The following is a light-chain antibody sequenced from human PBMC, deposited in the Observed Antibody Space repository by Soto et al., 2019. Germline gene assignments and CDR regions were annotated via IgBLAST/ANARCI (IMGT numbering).Light chain of an antibody. CDR2: GAS. V-gene: IGKV3-20*01. J-gene: IGKJ1*01. CDR1: QSVSIL. CDR3: QQYGSSLWT. Sequence: EIVMTQSPATLSVSPGERATLSCRASQSVSILLAWYRQKPGQAPRLLIYGASSRATGIPDRFSGSGSGTDFTLTISRLEPEDFAVYYCQQYGSSLWTFGQGTKVDIK.